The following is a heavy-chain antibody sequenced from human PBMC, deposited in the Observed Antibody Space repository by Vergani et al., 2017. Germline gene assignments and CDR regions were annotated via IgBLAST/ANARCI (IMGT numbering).Heavy chain of an antibody. Sequence: QVQLQESGPGLVKSSETLSLTCSVSFDSIRNLYFNWIRQPPGKGLEWIGSIHYSENTNYNPSLKTRFTISVDTSKNQFSLTLTSVTAADTAVYYCASDAHSGQRSDRWGQGTLVTVTS. CDR3: ASDAHSGQRSDR. D-gene: IGHD6-19*01. V-gene: IGHV4-59*11. CDR2: IHYSENT. J-gene: IGHJ5*02. CDR1: FDSIRNLY.